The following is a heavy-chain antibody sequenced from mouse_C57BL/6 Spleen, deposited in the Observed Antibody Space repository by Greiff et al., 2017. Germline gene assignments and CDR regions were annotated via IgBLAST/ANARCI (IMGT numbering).Heavy chain of an antibody. V-gene: IGHV5-4*01. CDR1: GFTFSSYA. CDR3: ARDGTVVAKERYFDV. D-gene: IGHD1-1*01. CDR2: ISDGGSYT. Sequence: EVKLVESGGGLVKPGGSLKLSCAASGFTFSSYAMSWVRQTPEKRLEWVATISDGGSYTYYPDNVKGRFTISRDNAKNNLYLQMSHLKSEDTAMYYCARDGTVVAKERYFDVWGTGTTVTVSS. J-gene: IGHJ1*03.